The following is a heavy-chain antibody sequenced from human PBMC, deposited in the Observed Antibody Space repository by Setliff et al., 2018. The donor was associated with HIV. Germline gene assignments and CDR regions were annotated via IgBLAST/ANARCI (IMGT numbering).Heavy chain of an antibody. CDR1: GGSISIGGYY. D-gene: IGHD2-15*01. V-gene: IGHV4-31*03. CDR2: IYHNGTT. CDR3: ARGGGSRAATSSYYYIDV. J-gene: IGHJ6*03. Sequence: PSETLSLTCTVPGGSISIGGYYWGWIRQRPGKGLEWIGYIYHNGTTYYNPSLKSRVIISVDTSKNQFSLKLSSVTAADTAVYYCARGGGSRAATSSYYYIDVWGKGTTVTVSS.